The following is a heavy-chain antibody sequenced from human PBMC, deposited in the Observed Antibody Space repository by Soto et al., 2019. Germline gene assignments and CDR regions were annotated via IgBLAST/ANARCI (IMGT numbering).Heavy chain of an antibody. V-gene: IGHV4-34*01. CDR1: GGSFSGYY. CDR2: INHSGST. CDR3: ARGRYDFWSGYYSPLGWFDP. D-gene: IGHD3-3*01. J-gene: IGHJ5*02. Sequence: QVQLQQWGAGLLKPSETLSLTCAVYGGSFSGYYWSWIRQPPGKGLEWIGEINHSGSTNYNPSLKSRVTISVDTSKNQFSLKLSSVPAADTAVYYCARGRYDFWSGYYSPLGWFDPWGQGTLVTVSS.